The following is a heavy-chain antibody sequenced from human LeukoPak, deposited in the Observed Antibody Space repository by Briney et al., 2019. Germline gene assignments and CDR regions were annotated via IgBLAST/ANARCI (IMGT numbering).Heavy chain of an antibody. V-gene: IGHV4-4*07. D-gene: IGHD3-10*01. Sequence: PSETLSLTCTVSGGSIRSYWSWIRQPAGKGLEWIGRIYGGGGTDYKPSLKRRVTMSIDTSTNQFSLNLISVTGADTAVYCCARDSGTTGEVKFDPWGQGTLVTVSS. CDR3: ARDSGTTGEVKFDP. CDR2: IYGGGGT. J-gene: IGHJ5*02. CDR1: GGSIRSY.